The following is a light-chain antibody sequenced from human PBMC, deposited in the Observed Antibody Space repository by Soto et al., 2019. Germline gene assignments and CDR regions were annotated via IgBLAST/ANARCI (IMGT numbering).Light chain of an antibody. Sequence: DIQMTQSPSSLSASVGDRVTITCRASQGIGNDLGWYQQKPGKAPKRLIYAASSLQSGVPSRFSGSGSGTEFTLTIRSLQPEDFAAYYCLQHNSYPLTFGQGTKVEIK. CDR2: AAS. CDR3: LQHNSYPLT. J-gene: IGKJ1*01. CDR1: QGIGND. V-gene: IGKV1-17*01.